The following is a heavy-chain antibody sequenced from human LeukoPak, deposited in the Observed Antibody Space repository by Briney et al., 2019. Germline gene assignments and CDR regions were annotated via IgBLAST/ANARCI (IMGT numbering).Heavy chain of an antibody. CDR2: INSDGSIT. J-gene: IGHJ4*02. D-gene: IGHD2-2*02. CDR1: GFTFSSYW. Sequence: GGSLRLSCTASGFTFSSYWMHWVRQAPGKGLVWVSRINSDGSITNYADSVKGRFTISRDNAENTLYLQMNSLRAEDTAAYYCARSTPAVPFNYWGQGTLVTVSS. CDR3: ARSTPAVPFNY. V-gene: IGHV3-74*01.